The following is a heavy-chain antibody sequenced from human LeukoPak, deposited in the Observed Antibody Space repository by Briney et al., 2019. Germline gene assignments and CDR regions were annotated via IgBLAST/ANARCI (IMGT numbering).Heavy chain of an antibody. CDR3: ARYSSSTGGASYYLDY. Sequence: GGSLRLSCTASGFTLRNYWMHWVRQVPGKRLVWVSRISGDGSVTNYADSVQGRFTISRDNAKNTLYLQIDSLRSEDTAVYYCARYSSSTGGASYYLDYWATEPWSPSPQ. V-gene: IGHV3-74*01. D-gene: IGHD6-6*01. CDR2: ISGDGSVT. CDR1: GFTLRNYW. J-gene: IGHJ4*01.